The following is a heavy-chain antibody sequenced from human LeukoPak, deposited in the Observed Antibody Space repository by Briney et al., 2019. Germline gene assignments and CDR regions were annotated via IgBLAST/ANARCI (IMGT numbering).Heavy chain of an antibody. CDR2: IGSGGSDT. D-gene: IGHD2-15*01. CDR3: AKYFSTSASRNFDS. Sequence: GGSLRLSCVASGFSFSGYAMSWVRQAPGKGLEWVSAIGSGGSDTHYADSVKGRFTISRDNSKTTLYLQMNSLRAEDTALYYCAKYFSTSASRNFDSWDQGILVSVSS. V-gene: IGHV3-23*01. CDR1: GFSFSGYA. J-gene: IGHJ4*02.